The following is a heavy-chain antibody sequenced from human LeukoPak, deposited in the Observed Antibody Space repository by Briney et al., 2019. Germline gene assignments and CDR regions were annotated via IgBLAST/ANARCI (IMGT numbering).Heavy chain of an antibody. J-gene: IGHJ4*02. Sequence: SETLSLTCAVYGGSFSGHYWTWIRQPPGKGLEWIGEIYHSGSTNFDPSLKSRLTISVDTSKDQFSLKLTSVTAADTAVYYCGRRRAYTSNWYVDYWGQGTLVTVSS. CDR2: IYHSGST. CDR3: GRRRAYTSNWYVDY. D-gene: IGHD6-13*01. V-gene: IGHV4-34*01. CDR1: GGSFSGHY.